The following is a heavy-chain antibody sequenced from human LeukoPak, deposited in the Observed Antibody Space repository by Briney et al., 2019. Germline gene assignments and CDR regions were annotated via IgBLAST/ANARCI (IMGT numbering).Heavy chain of an antibody. Sequence: ASVKVSCKASGYTFTGYYMHWVRQAPGQGLEWMGWINPNSGGTNYAQKFQGRVTMTRDTSISTAYMELGRLRSDDTAVYYCASASVPQEYYYYYMDVWGKGTTVTVSS. CDR2: INPNSGGT. CDR3: ASASVPQEYYYYYMDV. CDR1: GYTFTGYY. J-gene: IGHJ6*03. V-gene: IGHV1-2*02.